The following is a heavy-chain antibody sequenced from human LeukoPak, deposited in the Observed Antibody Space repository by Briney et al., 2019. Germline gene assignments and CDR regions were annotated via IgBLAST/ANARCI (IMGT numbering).Heavy chain of an antibody. J-gene: IGHJ4*02. CDR3: ARDLIWSIAAAGLQGNFDY. CDR1: GYSFTGYY. D-gene: IGHD6-13*01. Sequence: ASVKVSCKASGYSFTGYYMHLVRQAPGQRLGWMGCINPNSGGTNYAQKMQGRVTMTRDTSISTAYMDLSRLRSDDTAVYYCARDLIWSIAAAGLQGNFDYWGQGTLVTVSS. CDR2: INPNSGGT. V-gene: IGHV1-2*02.